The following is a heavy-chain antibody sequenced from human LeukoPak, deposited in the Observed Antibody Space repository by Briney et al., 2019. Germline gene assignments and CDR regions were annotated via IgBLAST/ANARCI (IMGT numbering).Heavy chain of an antibody. CDR2: IRYDGSNK. CDR3: TTDASHYDILTGQDY. CDR1: GFTFSSYG. J-gene: IGHJ4*02. V-gene: IGHV3-30*02. D-gene: IGHD3-9*01. Sequence: GGSLRLSCAASGFTFSSYGMHWVRQAPGKGLEWVAFIRYDGSNKYYADSVKGRFTISRDNSKNTLYLQMNSLKTEDTAVYYCTTDASHYDILTGQDYWGQGTLVTVSS.